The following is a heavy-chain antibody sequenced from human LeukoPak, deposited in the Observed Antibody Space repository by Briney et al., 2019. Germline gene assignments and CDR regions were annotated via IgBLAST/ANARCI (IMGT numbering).Heavy chain of an antibody. CDR3: ARGTDFWSGYYGY. Sequence: SETLSLTCAVYGGSFSGYYWRWIRQPPGKGLEWIGEINHSGSTNYNPSLKSRVTISVDTSKNQFSLKLSSVTAADTAVYYCARGTDFWSGYYGYWGQGTLVTVSS. J-gene: IGHJ4*02. D-gene: IGHD3-3*01. CDR1: GGSFSGYY. V-gene: IGHV4-34*01. CDR2: INHSGST.